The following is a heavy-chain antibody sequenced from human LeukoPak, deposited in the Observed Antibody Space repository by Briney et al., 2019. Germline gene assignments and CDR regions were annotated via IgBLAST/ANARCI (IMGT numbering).Heavy chain of an antibody. CDR2: ISAYNGNT. CDR3: ARDIYDFWSGYYKENWFDP. V-gene: IGHV1-18*01. Sequence: ASVKVPCKASGYTFTSYGISWVRQAPGQGLEWMGWISAYNGNTNYAQKLQGRVTMTTDTSTSTAYMELRSLRSDDTAVYYCARDIYDFWSGYYKENWFDPWGQGTLVTVSS. D-gene: IGHD3-3*01. J-gene: IGHJ5*02. CDR1: GYTFTSYG.